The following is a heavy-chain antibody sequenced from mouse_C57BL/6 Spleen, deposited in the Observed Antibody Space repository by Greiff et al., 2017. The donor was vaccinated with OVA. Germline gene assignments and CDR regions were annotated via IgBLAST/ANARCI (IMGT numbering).Heavy chain of an antibody. CDR1: GYTFTSYW. V-gene: IGHV1-55*01. CDR3: ARWDTTPAMDY. Sequence: VQLQQSGAELVKPGASVKMSFKASGYTFTSYWITWVKQRPGQGLEWIGDIYPGSGSTNYNEKFKSKATLTVDTSSSTAYMQLSSLTSEDSAVYYCARWDTTPAMDYWGQGTSVTVSS. J-gene: IGHJ4*01. D-gene: IGHD1-1*01. CDR2: IYPGSGST.